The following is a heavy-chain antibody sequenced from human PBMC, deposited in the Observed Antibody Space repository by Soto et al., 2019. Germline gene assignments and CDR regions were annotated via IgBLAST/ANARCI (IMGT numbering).Heavy chain of an antibody. CDR2: IYHSGST. CDR1: GGSISSSNW. CDR3: ARELDRQVGWFDP. J-gene: IGHJ5*02. D-gene: IGHD1-1*01. V-gene: IGHV4-4*02. Sequence: SETLSLTCAVSGGSISSSNWWSWVRQPPGKELEWIGEIYHSGSTNYNPSLKSRVTISVDKSKNQFSLKLSSVTAADTAVYYCARELDRQVGWFDPWGQGTLVTVS.